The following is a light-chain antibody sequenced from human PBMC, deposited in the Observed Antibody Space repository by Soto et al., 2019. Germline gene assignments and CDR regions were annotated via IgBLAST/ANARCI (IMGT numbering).Light chain of an antibody. CDR3: QQSYNTPRT. CDR1: QSIGTH. CDR2: GAS. Sequence: DLQMTQSPSSLSASVGDRVTITCRASQSIGTHLNWYQQKPGKAPKLLIYGASSLQSGVPSRFSGSGSGTDFTLTITSLQPEDFATYYCQQSYNTPRTFGQGTKLEIK. J-gene: IGKJ2*02. V-gene: IGKV1-39*01.